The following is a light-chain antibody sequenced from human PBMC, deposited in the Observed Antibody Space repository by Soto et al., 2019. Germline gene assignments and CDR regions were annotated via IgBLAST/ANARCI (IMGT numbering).Light chain of an antibody. V-gene: IGKV3-11*01. CDR3: QQRKNWPPIT. J-gene: IGKJ5*01. Sequence: EIELTQSPATLSLSPGETATLSCRASQNVDKFLAWYQQRPGQPPRLLIFDSSNRATGVPVRCSGSGSGTVFTLTIGSLEPEDSAVYYCQQRKNWPPITFGQGTRLEIK. CDR1: QNVDKF. CDR2: DSS.